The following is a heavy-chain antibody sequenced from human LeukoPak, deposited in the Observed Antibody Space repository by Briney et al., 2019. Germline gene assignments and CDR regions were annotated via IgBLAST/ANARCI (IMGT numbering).Heavy chain of an antibody. V-gene: IGHV4-39*01. CDR1: GGSISSSSYY. CDR3: ATLPRGTQPPDYFHH. CDR2: IYYSGST. Sequence: SETLSLTCSVSGGSISSSSYYWGWIRQPPGKGLEWIGSIYYSGSTYYNPSPKSRVTISVDTSKNQFSLKLSSVTAADTAVYYCATLPRGTQPPDYFHHWGQGTLVTVSS. J-gene: IGHJ1*01. D-gene: IGHD1-1*01.